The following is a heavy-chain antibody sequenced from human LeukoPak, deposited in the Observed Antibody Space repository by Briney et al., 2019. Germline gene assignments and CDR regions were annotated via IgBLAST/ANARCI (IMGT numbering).Heavy chain of an antibody. Sequence: GGSLRLSCVASGFNYNTYWLSWVRKAPGKGLEWVANIKQDGSEKNYVDSVKGRFTISRDNAKNSLYLQMNSLRAEDTAIYYCTRDYRGTFAYWGQGTLVTVPS. J-gene: IGHJ4*02. D-gene: IGHD1-26*01. CDR2: IKQDGSEK. CDR3: TRDYRGTFAY. V-gene: IGHV3-7*03. CDR1: GFNYNTYW.